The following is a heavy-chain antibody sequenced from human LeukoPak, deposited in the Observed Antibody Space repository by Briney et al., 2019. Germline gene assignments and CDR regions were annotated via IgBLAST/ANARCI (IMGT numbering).Heavy chain of an antibody. V-gene: IGHV3-30*03. CDR1: GFTFSSYG. CDR2: ISYDGSNK. CDR3: ARGLSYAVAYGDY. Sequence: PGRSLRLSCAASGFTFSSYGMHWVRQAPGKGLEWVAVISYDGSNKYYADSVKGRFTISRDNSKNTLYLQLNSLRADDTAVYYCARGLSYAVAYGDYWGQGTLVTVSS. D-gene: IGHD6-19*01. J-gene: IGHJ4*02.